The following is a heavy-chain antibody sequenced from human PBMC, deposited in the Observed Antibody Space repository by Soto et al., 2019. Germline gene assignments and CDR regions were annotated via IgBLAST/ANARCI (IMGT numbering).Heavy chain of an antibody. J-gene: IGHJ4*02. Sequence: QVQLVESGGGVVQPGRSLRLSCAASGFTFSSYGMHWVRQAPGKGLEWVAVISYDGSNKYYADSVKGRFTISRDNSKKTLYLQTNSLRAEDTAVSYCATDPVRVMVAAAFDYWGQGTLVTVAS. D-gene: IGHD2-15*01. CDR3: ATDPVRVMVAAAFDY. CDR1: GFTFSSYG. V-gene: IGHV3-30*03. CDR2: ISYDGSNK.